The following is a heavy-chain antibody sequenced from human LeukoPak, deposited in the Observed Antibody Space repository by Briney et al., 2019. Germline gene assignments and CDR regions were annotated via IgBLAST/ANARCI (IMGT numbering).Heavy chain of an antibody. V-gene: IGHV3-48*03. D-gene: IGHD2-15*01. J-gene: IGHJ4*02. CDR1: GFTFSGYE. CDR3: ARESPHCSGVSCFFDY. CDR2: ITSSGRTR. Sequence: GGSLRLSCAASGFTFSGYEMNWVRRAPGKGLEWVSYITSSGRTRYYADSVKGRFTLSRDNAKNSLYLQMNSLSAEDTAIYYCARESPHCSGVSCFFDYWGQGTLVTVSS.